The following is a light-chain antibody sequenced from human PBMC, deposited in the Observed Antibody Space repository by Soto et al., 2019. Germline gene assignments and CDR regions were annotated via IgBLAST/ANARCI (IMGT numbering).Light chain of an antibody. CDR1: SSYVGGYNY. CDR2: EGT. CDR3: CSYAGSSFYV. V-gene: IGLV2-23*01. Sequence: QSALTQPASVSGSPGQSITISCTGTSSYVGGYNYVSWYQQHPGKAPKLMIYEGTKRPSGVSNRFSGSKSGNTASLTISGLQAEDEADYYCCSYAGSSFYVFGTGTKVTVL. J-gene: IGLJ1*01.